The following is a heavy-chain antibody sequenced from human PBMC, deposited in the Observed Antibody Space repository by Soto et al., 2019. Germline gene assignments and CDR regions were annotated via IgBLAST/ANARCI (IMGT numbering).Heavy chain of an antibody. CDR3: AGVPGCDSRGCFSYVVL. Sequence: EMQLVESGGGLVQPGGSLRLSCAASGFTFSNYYMHWVRQAPGKGPVWVSRISSDGTTTTYADSVKGRFTISIDNANTTLYLHVDMLSAVVAVVDNSAGVPGCDSRGCFSYVVLWGNGSVVTVSS. CDR1: GFTFSNYY. D-gene: IGHD3-22*01. J-gene: IGHJ1*01. V-gene: IGHV3-74*01. CDR2: ISSDGTTT.